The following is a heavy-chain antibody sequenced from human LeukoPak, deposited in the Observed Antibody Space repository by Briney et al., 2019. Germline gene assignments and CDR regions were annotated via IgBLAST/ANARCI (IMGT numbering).Heavy chain of an antibody. CDR3: ARLTVSVDP. V-gene: IGHV1-46*01. D-gene: IGHD3-22*01. CDR1: GYSFTRYY. Sequence: ASVKVSCKASGYSFTRYYMHWVRQAPGLRLEWMGIINPSGGSTSYAQKFQGRVTITADESTSTAYMELSSLRSEDTAVYYCARLTVSVDPWGQGTLVTVPS. CDR2: INPSGGST. J-gene: IGHJ5*02.